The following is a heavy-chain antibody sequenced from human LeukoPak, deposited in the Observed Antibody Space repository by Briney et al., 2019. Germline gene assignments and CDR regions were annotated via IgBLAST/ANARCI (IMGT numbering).Heavy chain of an antibody. Sequence: GGSLRLSCAASGFIFSSFGMHWVRQAPGKGLEWVAFIQDDESNKFYADSVKGRFTISRDNSKNTLFLQMNSLRPEDTALYYCAKQTVERSHYYYMDVWGKGTTVTVSS. CDR3: AKQTVERSHYYYMDV. V-gene: IGHV3-30*02. D-gene: IGHD5-24*01. CDR2: IQDDESNK. J-gene: IGHJ6*03. CDR1: GFIFSSFG.